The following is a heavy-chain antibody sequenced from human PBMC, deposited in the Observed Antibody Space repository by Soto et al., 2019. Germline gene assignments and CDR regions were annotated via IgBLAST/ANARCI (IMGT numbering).Heavy chain of an antibody. J-gene: IGHJ4*02. D-gene: IGHD3-22*01. CDR2: ISSSGNTI. CDR3: ARVLYYFDSSGYGY. CDR1: GFTFRDYY. Sequence: GGSMRLSCAGSGFTFRDYYMSWIRQAPGKGLEWISYISSSGNTIYYADSVKGRFTISRDNAKNSLYLQMNSLRAEDTAVYYCARVLYYFDSSGYGYWGQGTLVTVSS. V-gene: IGHV3-11*01.